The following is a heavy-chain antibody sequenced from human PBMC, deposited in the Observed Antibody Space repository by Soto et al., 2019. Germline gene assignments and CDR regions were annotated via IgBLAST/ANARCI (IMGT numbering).Heavy chain of an antibody. CDR3: ARARMYSGAYHDY. CDR2: ITPYNGNT. Sequence: ASVKVSCKASGYTFSNFGINWVRQAPGQGLEWMGWITPYNGNTNYAQKHQDRLTITTDTSTNTAYLELRSLRSDDTAVYFCARARMYSGAYHDYWGQGTLVTVSS. CDR1: GYTFSNFG. V-gene: IGHV1-18*04. D-gene: IGHD1-26*01. J-gene: IGHJ4*02.